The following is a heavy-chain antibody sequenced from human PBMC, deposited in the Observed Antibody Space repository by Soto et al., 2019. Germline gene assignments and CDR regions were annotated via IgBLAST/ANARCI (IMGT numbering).Heavy chain of an antibody. Sequence: QVQLVQSGAEVKKPGASVKVSCKASGYTFTSYDINWVRQATGQGLEWMGWMKPNSGNTGYAQKFQGRVTMTRNTSRSTAYMELRSLRSEDTAVYYCARGPGSWYYYYMDVWGKGTTVTVSS. CDR1: GYTFTSYD. D-gene: IGHD6-13*01. CDR3: ARGPGSWYYYYMDV. CDR2: MKPNSGNT. J-gene: IGHJ6*03. V-gene: IGHV1-8*01.